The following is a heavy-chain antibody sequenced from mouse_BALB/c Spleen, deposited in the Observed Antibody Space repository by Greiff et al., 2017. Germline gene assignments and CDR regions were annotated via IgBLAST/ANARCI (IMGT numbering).Heavy chain of an antibody. CDR3: ARGSSGNPFAY. Sequence: VQLKQSGAELVKPGASVKLSCTASGFNIKDTYMHWVKQRPEQGLEWIGRIDPANGNTKYDPKFQGKATITADTSSNTAYLQLSSLTSEDTAVYYCARGSSGNPFAYWGQGTLVTVSA. CDR1: GFNIKDTY. J-gene: IGHJ3*01. D-gene: IGHD3-1*01. CDR2: IDPANGNT. V-gene: IGHV14-3*02.